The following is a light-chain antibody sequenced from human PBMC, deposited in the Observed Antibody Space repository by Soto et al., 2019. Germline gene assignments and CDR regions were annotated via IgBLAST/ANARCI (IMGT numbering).Light chain of an antibody. J-gene: IGKJ4*01. V-gene: IGKV1-17*01. CDR3: LQHNAYPIT. CDR2: SAS. CDR1: QDIINH. Sequence: DLQLTQSPSSLAASVGDRVTITCRASQDIINHLGWYQQKPGKPPQRLIYSASSLVRGVPSRFSGSGSGTEFTLTINRLQPEDFATYYCLQHNAYPITFGGGTRVEIK.